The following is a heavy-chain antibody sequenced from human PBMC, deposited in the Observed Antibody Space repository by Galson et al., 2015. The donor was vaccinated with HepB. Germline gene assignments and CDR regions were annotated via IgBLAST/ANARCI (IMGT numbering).Heavy chain of an antibody. J-gene: IGHJ4*02. CDR2: IIPIFSRG. V-gene: IGHV1-69*06. Sequence: SVKVSCKASGGTFSSYVISWVRQAPGQGLEWMGGIIPIFSRGNYARKFQGRVTITADIFTRTAYMELRSLRFDDTAVYYCATAGECSGGSCSEGHWGQGTLVTVSS. D-gene: IGHD2-15*01. CDR1: GGTFSSYV. CDR3: ATAGECSGGSCSEGH.